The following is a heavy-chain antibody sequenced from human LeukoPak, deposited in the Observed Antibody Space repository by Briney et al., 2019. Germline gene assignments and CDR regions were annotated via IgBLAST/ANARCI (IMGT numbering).Heavy chain of an antibody. Sequence: PSETLYLTCAVYGGSFSGYYWSWIRQPPGKGLEWIGEINHSGSTNYNPSLKSRVTISVDTSKNQFSLKLSSVTAADTAVYYCARAEAVAGMGVDYWGQGTLVTVSS. CDR2: INHSGST. V-gene: IGHV4-34*01. CDR3: ARAEAVAGMGVDY. CDR1: GGSFSGYY. J-gene: IGHJ4*02. D-gene: IGHD6-19*01.